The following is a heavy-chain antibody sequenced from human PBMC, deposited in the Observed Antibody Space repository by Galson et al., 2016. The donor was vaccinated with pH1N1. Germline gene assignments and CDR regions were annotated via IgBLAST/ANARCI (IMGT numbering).Heavy chain of an antibody. CDR3: ATSLDYNQIFDY. CDR2: FDRENGER. CDR1: GYSLSKLS. V-gene: IGHV1-24*01. J-gene: IGHJ4*01. Sequence: SVKVSCKVSGYSLSKLSMYWVRQAPGKGLEWMGGFDRENGERVYTQKFQGRVTMTEDSSTDTAYMELRSLRSEDTAVYFCATSLDYNQIFDYWGHGTLVTVSS. D-gene: IGHD4-11*01.